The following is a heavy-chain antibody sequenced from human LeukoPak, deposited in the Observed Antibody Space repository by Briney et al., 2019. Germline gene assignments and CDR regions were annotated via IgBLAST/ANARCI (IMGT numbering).Heavy chain of an antibody. CDR2: IEQDGSDK. V-gene: IGHV3-7*01. D-gene: IGHD1-26*01. Sequence: PGGSLRLSCAASGFIFSSYWMTWVRQAPGKGLEWVANIEQDGSDKYYVDSVVGRFTISRDNAQNLLYLHMNSLRAEDTGVYYCAKSGGFFDTWGQGTLVTVSS. J-gene: IGHJ4*02. CDR3: AKSGGFFDT. CDR1: GFIFSSYW.